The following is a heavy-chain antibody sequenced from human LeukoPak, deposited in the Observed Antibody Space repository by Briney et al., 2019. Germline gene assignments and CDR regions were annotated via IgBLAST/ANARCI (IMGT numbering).Heavy chain of an antibody. CDR2: ISSSGSTI. D-gene: IGHD3-22*01. V-gene: IGHV3-11*01. Sequence: PGGSLRLSCATSGFTFSIYAMSWIRQAPGKGLEWVSYISSSGSTIYYADSVKGRFTISRDNAKNSLYLQMNSLRAEDTAVYYCARDFSSGYYDSSGFTGLDPWGQGTLVTVSS. CDR3: ARDFSSGYYDSSGFTGLDP. CDR1: GFTFSIYA. J-gene: IGHJ5*02.